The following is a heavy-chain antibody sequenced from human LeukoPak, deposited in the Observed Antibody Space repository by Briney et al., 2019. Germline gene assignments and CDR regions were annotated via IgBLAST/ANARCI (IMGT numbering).Heavy chain of an antibody. D-gene: IGHD1-26*01. J-gene: IGHJ4*02. CDR2: ISSSSSSI. CDR1: GFTFSSYT. CDR3: ARERDYIGSYEGFDY. Sequence: PGGSLRLSCAASGFTFSSYTMHWVRQAPGKGLEWVSSISSSSSSIYYADSVKGRFTISRDNAKISLYLHLNSLRAEDTAVYYCARERDYIGSYEGFDYWGQGTLVTVSS. V-gene: IGHV3-21*01.